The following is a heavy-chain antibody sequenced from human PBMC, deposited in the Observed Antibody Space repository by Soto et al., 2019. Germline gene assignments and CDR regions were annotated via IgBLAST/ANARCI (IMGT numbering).Heavy chain of an antibody. CDR2: SSGDNSHT. D-gene: IGHD2-15*01. V-gene: IGHV1-18*01. Sequence: ASVKVSCKASGYTFTIYGITWVRQAPGQGLEWMGWSSGDNSHTNYAQNFQGRVTMTTDTSTSTAYMELRSLRSDDTAVYYCAREYCSGGSCYGVDYWGQGTLVTVSS. CDR3: AREYCSGGSCYGVDY. CDR1: GYTFTIYG. J-gene: IGHJ4*02.